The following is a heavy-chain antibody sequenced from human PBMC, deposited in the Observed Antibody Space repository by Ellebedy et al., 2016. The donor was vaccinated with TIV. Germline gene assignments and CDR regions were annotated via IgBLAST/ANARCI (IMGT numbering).Heavy chain of an antibody. CDR2: ISYDGSSE. V-gene: IGHV3-30-3*01. J-gene: IGHJ4*02. D-gene: IGHD6-19*01. CDR1: GFTFNSYS. Sequence: GESLKISCAASGFTFNSYSMNWVRQAPGKGLEWVAVISYDGSSEYYADSVKGRFTISRDNSMTTLYLEMNSLRAEDTALYYCARDLDKSSGWYGGAAYWGQGTLVTVSS. CDR3: ARDLDKSSGWYGGAAY.